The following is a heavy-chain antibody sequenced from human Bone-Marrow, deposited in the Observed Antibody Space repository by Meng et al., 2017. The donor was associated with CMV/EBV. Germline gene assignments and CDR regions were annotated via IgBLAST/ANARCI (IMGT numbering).Heavy chain of an antibody. CDR3: ARGRSGSHV. CDR1: GYTFTSYD. D-gene: IGHD1-26*01. V-gene: IGHV1-8*01. Sequence: ASVKVSCKASGYTFTSYDINWVRQATGQGLEWMGWMNAHSGGTAYAHKFQGRVTMTRNTSITTAYMELSSLRSEDTAVYYCARGRSGSHVWGQRTLVTVSS. J-gene: IGHJ4*02. CDR2: MNAHSGGT.